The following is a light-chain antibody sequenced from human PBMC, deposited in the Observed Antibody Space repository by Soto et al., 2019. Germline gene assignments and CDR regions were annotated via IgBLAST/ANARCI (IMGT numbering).Light chain of an antibody. CDR3: SSYTSSSTVV. CDR2: DVS. Sequence: QSALTQPASVSGSPGQSITISCTGTSSDVGGYNYVSWYQQHPGKAPKLMIYDVSNRPSGVSNRFYGTKSGNTAPLTISGLQGEDEDDYYCSSYTSSSTVVFGGGTKLTVL. V-gene: IGLV2-14*01. CDR1: SSDVGGYNY. J-gene: IGLJ2*01.